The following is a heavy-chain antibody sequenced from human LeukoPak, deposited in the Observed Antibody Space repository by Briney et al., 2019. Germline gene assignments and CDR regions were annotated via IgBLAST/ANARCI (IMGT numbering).Heavy chain of an antibody. Sequence: SETLSLTCAVYGGSFSGYYWSWIRQPPGKGLEWIGEINHSGSTNYHPSLNSRVTISVDTSKNQFSLKLSSVTAADTAVYYCASGPIAFDYWGQGTLVTVSS. J-gene: IGHJ4*02. CDR3: ASGPIAFDY. V-gene: IGHV4-34*01. CDR2: INHSGST. CDR1: GGSFSGYY.